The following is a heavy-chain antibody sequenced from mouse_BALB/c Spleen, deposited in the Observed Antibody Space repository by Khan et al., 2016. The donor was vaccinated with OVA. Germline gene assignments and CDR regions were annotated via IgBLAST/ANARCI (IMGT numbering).Heavy chain of an antibody. V-gene: IGHV1-63*02. J-gene: IGHJ1*01. CDR3: TRCATWFFDV. D-gene: IGHD1-1*01. CDR1: GYTFTNYW. CDR2: IYPGAGYI. Sequence: QVQLQQSGAELVRPGTSVKISCKASGYTFTNYWLGWVKQRPGHGLEWIGDIYPGAGYINYNEKFKGRATLTAGTSSSTAYIQLSGLTSEDSAVYFCTRCATWFFDVWGAGTTVTVSS.